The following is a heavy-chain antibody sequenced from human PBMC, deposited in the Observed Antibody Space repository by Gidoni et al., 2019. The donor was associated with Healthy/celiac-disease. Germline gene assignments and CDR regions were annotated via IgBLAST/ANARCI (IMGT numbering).Heavy chain of an antibody. V-gene: IGHV4-39*01. Sequence: PPGKGLEWIGRIYYSGSTYYNPSLKSRVTISVDTSKNQFSLKLSSVTAADTAVYYCAKPRIAAPLDAFDIWGQGTMVTVSS. J-gene: IGHJ3*02. D-gene: IGHD6-13*01. CDR3: AKPRIAAPLDAFDI. CDR2: IYYSGST.